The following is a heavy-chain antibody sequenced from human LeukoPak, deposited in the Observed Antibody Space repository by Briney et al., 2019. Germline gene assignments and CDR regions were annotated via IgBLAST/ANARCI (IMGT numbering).Heavy chain of an antibody. CDR1: GGSISSYY. CDR3: ARDYPASGYPGLFDY. V-gene: IGHV4-59*01. CDR2: IYYSGST. D-gene: IGHD3-3*01. J-gene: IGHJ4*02. Sequence: SETLSLTCTVSGGSISSYYWSWIRQPPGKGLEWIGYIYYSGSTNYNPSLKSRVTISVDTSKNQFSLKLSSVTAADTAVYYCARDYPASGYPGLFDYWGQGTLVTVSS.